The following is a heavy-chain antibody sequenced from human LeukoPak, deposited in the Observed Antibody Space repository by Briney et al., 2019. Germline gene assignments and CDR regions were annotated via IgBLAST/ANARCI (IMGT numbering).Heavy chain of an antibody. D-gene: IGHD3-10*01. CDR3: ARGGITMVRGVIRYYYMDV. V-gene: IGHV4-59*01. Sequence: SETLSLTCTVSGGSISSYYWSWIRQPPGKGLEWIGYIYYSGSTNYNPSLKSRVTISVGTSKNQFSLKLSSVTAADTAVYYCARGGITMVRGVIRYYYMDVWGKGTTVTVSS. CDR1: GGSISSYY. CDR2: IYYSGST. J-gene: IGHJ6*03.